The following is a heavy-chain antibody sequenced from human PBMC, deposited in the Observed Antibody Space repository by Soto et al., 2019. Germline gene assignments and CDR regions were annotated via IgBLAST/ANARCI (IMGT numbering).Heavy chain of an antibody. CDR1: GFTFSSYA. D-gene: IGHD3-22*01. J-gene: IGHJ4*02. CDR3: AKEEAYYDSSGYHILFDY. V-gene: IGHV3-23*01. CDR2: ISGSGGST. Sequence: GSLRLSCAASGFTFSSYAMIWFRRAPGRGLEWVSAISGSGGSTYYADSVKGRFTISRDNSKNTLYLQMNSLRAEDTAVYYCAKEEAYYDSSGYHILFDYWGQGTLVTVSS.